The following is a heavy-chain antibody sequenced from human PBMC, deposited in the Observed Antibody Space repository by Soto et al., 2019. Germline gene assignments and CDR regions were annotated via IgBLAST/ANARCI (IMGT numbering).Heavy chain of an antibody. D-gene: IGHD3-3*01. CDR3: ARSWSGSTSGRVDV. Sequence: EVQLVESGGGLVHPGRSLRLSCVASGFIFDDYVMHWVRQVPGKGLEWVGHITWDGYSIGYGGSVRGRFTISRDNAKNTLYLQMNSLRPEDTALYYCARSWSGSTSGRVDVWGQGTTVTVSS. CDR2: ITWDGYSI. V-gene: IGHV3-9*01. CDR1: GFIFDDYV. J-gene: IGHJ6*02.